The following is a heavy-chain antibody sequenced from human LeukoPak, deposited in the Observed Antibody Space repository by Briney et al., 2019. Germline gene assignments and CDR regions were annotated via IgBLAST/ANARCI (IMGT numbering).Heavy chain of an antibody. D-gene: IGHD6-13*01. J-gene: IGHJ4*02. CDR1: GFSLSSFA. Sequence: GGSLRLSCAGSGFSLSSFAMTWVRQAPGKGLEWVSTIYGGGTNTFYADSVKGRFTISRDDSKNMQSLEMDSLRPEDTAVYYCARVAAAGPIDYWGQGTLVTVSS. CDR3: ARVAAAGPIDY. V-gene: IGHV3-23*01. CDR2: IYGGGTNT.